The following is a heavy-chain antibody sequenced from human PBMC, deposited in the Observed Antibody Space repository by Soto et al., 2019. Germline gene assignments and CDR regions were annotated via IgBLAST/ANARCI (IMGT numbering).Heavy chain of an antibody. Sequence: PGESLKISCKGSGYSFTSYWIGWVRQMPGKGLEWMGIIYPGDSDTRYSPSFQGQVTISADKSISTAYLQWSSLKASDTAMYYCARSAGRVTAIPYYYYGMDVWGQGTTVTVPS. V-gene: IGHV5-51*01. J-gene: IGHJ6*02. CDR3: ARSAGRVTAIPYYYYGMDV. CDR2: IYPGDSDT. D-gene: IGHD2-21*02. CDR1: GYSFTSYW.